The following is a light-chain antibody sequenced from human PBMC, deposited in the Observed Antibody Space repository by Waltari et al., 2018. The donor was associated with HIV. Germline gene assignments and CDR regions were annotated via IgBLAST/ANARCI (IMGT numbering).Light chain of an antibody. J-gene: IGLJ2*01. CDR1: SSDIGDYDY. CDR2: EVL. CDR3: SSYGGNSNVI. Sequence: QSGLTQPPSASGSPGQSVTISCTGTSSDIGDYDYVSWYQHQPGEAPKLLIYEVLNRPSGVPHRFSGSKSGNTASLTVSGLQAEDEADYYCSSYGGNSNVIFGGGTKLTVL. V-gene: IGLV2-8*01.